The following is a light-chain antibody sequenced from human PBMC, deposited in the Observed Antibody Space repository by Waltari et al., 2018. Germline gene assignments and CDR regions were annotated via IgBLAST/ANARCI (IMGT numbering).Light chain of an antibody. V-gene: IGKV3-11*01. CDR2: DAS. J-gene: IGKJ2*01. CDR3: QQRSNWTPHT. CDR1: QSVGSY. Sequence: EIVLTQSPDTLPLSTGAAAPHSCRASQSVGSYLAWYQQKPGQPPRLLLYDASNRATGVPDRFRGSGSGTDFTLTISSLEAEDFALYFCQQRSNWTPHTFGQGARLDIK.